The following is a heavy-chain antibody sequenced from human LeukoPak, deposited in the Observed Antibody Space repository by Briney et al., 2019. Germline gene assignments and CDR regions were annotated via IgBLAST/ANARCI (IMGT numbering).Heavy chain of an antibody. V-gene: IGHV1-46*03. CDR3: ARDLDYSNYGVFYYYYMDV. Sequence: GASVKVSCEASGYTFTSYYMHWVRQAPGQGLEWMGIINPSGGSTSYAQKFQGRVTMTRDTSTSTVYMELSSLRSEDTAVYYCARDLDYSNYGVFYYYYMDVWGKGTTVTVSS. J-gene: IGHJ6*03. CDR1: GYTFTSYY. D-gene: IGHD4-11*01. CDR2: INPSGGST.